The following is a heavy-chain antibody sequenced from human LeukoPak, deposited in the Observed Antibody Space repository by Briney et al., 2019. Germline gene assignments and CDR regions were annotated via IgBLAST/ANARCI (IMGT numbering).Heavy chain of an antibody. CDR1: GGTFSSYA. V-gene: IGHV1-69*13. CDR3: ARGGSYLSAFDI. J-gene: IGHJ3*02. CDR2: IIAIFGTA. D-gene: IGHD1-26*01. Sequence: ASVKVSCKAYGGTFSSYAISWVRQAPGQGLEWMGGIIAIFGTANYAQKFQGRVTITADESTSTAYMELSSLRSEDTAVYYCARGGSYLSAFDIWGQGTMVTVSS.